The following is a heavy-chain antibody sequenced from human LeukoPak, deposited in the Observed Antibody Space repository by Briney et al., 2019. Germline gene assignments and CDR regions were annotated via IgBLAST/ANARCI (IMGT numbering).Heavy chain of an antibody. V-gene: IGHV3-48*01. CDR2: ISCGSSTI. J-gene: IGHJ4*02. CDR3: ARQRGRSCHDIAY. D-gene: IGHD3-10*01. Sequence: GGSLRLSCAASGFTFSTYSMNWVRQAPGKGLEWVSDISCGSSTIYYADSVKGRFTISRDNAKNSLYLQMNSLRAEDTAVYYCARQRGRSCHDIAYCGQGTLVTVYS. CDR1: GFTFSTYS.